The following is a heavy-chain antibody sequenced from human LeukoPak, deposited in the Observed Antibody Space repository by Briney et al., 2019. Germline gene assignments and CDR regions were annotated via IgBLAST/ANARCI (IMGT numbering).Heavy chain of an antibody. CDR1: GGSISSGNYY. V-gene: IGHV4-61*02. Sequence: SETLSLTCTVSGGSISSGNYYWSWIRQPAGKGLEWIGRVYTSGSTNYNPSLKSRVTISVDTSKNQFSLKLSSVTAADTAVYYCASEGEADYFDYWGQGTLVTVSS. CDR3: ASEGEADYFDY. CDR2: VYTSGST. D-gene: IGHD2-21*01. J-gene: IGHJ4*02.